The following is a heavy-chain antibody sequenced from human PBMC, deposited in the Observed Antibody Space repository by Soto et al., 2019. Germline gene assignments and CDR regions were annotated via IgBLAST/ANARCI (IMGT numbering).Heavy chain of an antibody. CDR2: IYPGDSDT. Sequence: PGESLKISCKGSGYSFISYWIAWVRQMPGKGLELMGIIYPGDSDTRYSPSFQGQVTISADKSMSTAYLQWSSLKASDTAMYYCARSPSLRGGGMDVWGQGTTVTVSS. J-gene: IGHJ6*02. CDR3: ARSPSLRGGGMDV. CDR1: GYSFISYW. V-gene: IGHV5-51*01.